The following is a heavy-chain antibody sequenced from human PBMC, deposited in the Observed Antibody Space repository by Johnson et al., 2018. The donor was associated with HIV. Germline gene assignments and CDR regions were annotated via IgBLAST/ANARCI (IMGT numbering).Heavy chain of an antibody. Sequence: QVQLVESGGGVVQPGRSLRLSCAASGFTFSSYGMHWVRQAPGKGLEWVAVIWYDGSNKYYADSVKGRFTISRDNSKNTLYLQMNSLRAEDTAVYYCARASTGVAPHDIWGRGTKVTVSS. CDR2: IWYDGSNK. J-gene: IGHJ3*02. CDR1: GFTFSSYG. CDR3: ARASTGVAPHDI. D-gene: IGHD4-23*01. V-gene: IGHV3-33*01.